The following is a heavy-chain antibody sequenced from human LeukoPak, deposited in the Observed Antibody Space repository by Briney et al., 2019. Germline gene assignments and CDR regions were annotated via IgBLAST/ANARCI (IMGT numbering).Heavy chain of an antibody. J-gene: IGHJ5*02. Sequence: SQTLSLTCAISGDSVSSNSAAWNWIRQSPSRGLEWLGRTYYRSKWYNDYAVSVKSRITINPDTSKNQFSLQLNSVTPEDTAVYYCAKTGQNSPAYWFDPWGQGTLVTVSS. CDR3: AKTGQNSPAYWFDP. CDR2: TYYRSKWYN. V-gene: IGHV6-1*01. D-gene: IGHD3-10*01. CDR1: GDSVSSNSAA.